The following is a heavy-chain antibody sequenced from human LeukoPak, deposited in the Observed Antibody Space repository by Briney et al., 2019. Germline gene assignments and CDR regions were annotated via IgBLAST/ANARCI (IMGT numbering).Heavy chain of an antibody. V-gene: IGHV1-2*02. J-gene: IGHJ4*02. CDR1: GYTFTGYY. CDR2: IHPNSGGT. Sequence: ASVKVSCKASGYTFTGYYMHWVRQAPGQGLEWMGWIHPNSGGTNYAQKLQGRVTMTTDTSTSTAYMELRSLRSDDTAVYYCVRDEDYGIYVNFDFWGQGALVTVSS. D-gene: IGHD4-17*01. CDR3: VRDEDYGIYVNFDF.